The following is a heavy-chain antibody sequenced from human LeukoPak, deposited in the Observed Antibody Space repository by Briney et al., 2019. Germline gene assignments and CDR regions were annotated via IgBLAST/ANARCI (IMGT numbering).Heavy chain of an antibody. CDR2: ISSSSSYI. CDR3: AYSGYDFYYFDY. D-gene: IGHD5-12*01. Sequence: GGSLRLSCAASGLTFSSYSMNWVRQAPGKGLEWVSSISSSSSYIYYADSLKGRFTISRDNAKNSLYLQMNSLRAEDTAVYYCAYSGYDFYYFDYWGQGTLVTVSS. CDR1: GLTFSSYS. V-gene: IGHV3-21*01. J-gene: IGHJ4*02.